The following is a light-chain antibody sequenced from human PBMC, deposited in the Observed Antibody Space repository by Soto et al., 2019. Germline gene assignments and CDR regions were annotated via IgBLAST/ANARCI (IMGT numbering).Light chain of an antibody. V-gene: IGLV1-44*01. CDR2: NNN. CDR3: AAWDDCLNGLV. CDR1: SSNIGSNT. Sequence: QPVLTQPPSASGTPGQRVTISCSGSSSNIGSNTVNWYQQLPGTAPKLLIYNNNQRPSGVPDRFSGSKSGTSASLAISGLQSEDEADYYCAAWDDCLNGLVFGTGTKLTVL. J-gene: IGLJ1*01.